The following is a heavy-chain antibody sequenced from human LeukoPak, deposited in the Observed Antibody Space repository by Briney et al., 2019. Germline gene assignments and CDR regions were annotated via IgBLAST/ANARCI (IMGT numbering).Heavy chain of an antibody. CDR2: TYYRSKLYN. V-gene: IGHV6-1*01. CDR1: GDSFSSNSAA. Sequence: SQTLSLTCAISGDSFSSNSAAWHWIRQSPSRGLEWLGRTYYRSKLYNDYAVSVKSRISINPDTSKNQFSLQLSSVTPEDTAVYYCAREAGRKMDVWGKGTTVTVSP. J-gene: IGHJ6*04. CDR3: AREAGRKMDV. D-gene: IGHD1-14*01.